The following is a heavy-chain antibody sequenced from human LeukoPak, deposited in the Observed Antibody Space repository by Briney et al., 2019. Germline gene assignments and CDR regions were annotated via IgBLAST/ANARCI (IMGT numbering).Heavy chain of an antibody. V-gene: IGHV4-39*02. CDR1: GGSISSSSYY. CDR2: IYYSGTT. D-gene: IGHD3-9*01. J-gene: IGHJ5*02. CDR3: ARDRDILTGYYRVNWFDP. Sequence: SETLSLTCTVSGGSISSSSYYWGWIRQPPGKGLEWIGSIYYSGTTYYNPSLKSRVTISVDTSKNQFSLQLNSVTPEDTAVYYCARDRDILTGYYRVNWFDPWGQGTLVTVSS.